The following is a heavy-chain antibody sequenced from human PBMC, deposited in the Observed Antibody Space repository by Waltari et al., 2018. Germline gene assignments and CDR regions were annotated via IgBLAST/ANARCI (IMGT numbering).Heavy chain of an antibody. CDR1: GFTFSSYA. J-gene: IGHJ4*02. D-gene: IGHD3-22*01. CDR3: AKVTIEASRTYDSSGYYFS. V-gene: IGHV3-23*04. CDR2: ISGSGGST. Sequence: EVQLVESGGGLVQPGGSLRLSCAASGFTFSSYAMSWVRQAPGKGLEWVSAISGSGGSTHYADSVKGRFTISRDNSKNTLYLQMNSLRAEDTAVYYCAKVTIEASRTYDSSGYYFSWGQGTLVTVSS.